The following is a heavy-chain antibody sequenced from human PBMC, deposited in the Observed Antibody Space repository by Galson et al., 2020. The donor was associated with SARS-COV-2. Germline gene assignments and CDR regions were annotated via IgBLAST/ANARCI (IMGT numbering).Heavy chain of an antibody. Sequence: SETLSLTCSVSGGSVRSGKYYWTWIRQPPGKGLEWVGYIYYSGITNYNPSLRGRVTISLDTSKNQFSLKLSSVTAADTAVYYCARVFGPGSGPIGYWGRGTLVTVSS. CDR2: IYYSGIT. CDR3: ARVFGPGSGPIGY. V-gene: IGHV4-61*01. J-gene: IGHJ4*02. CDR1: GGSVRSGKYY. D-gene: IGHD3-10*01.